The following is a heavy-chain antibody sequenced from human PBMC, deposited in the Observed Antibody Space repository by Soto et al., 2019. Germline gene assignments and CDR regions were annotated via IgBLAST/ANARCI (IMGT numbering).Heavy chain of an antibody. Sequence: QIQLVQSGAEVKKPGASVKVSCKASGYTLTDHGISWVRQAPGQGLEWVGWISAFTDYTDYAQKFRGRVTMTTDKSTNTAYMELRILPSDDTAVYYCAKDRPRFTQQIVDVYWGQGTLVTVSS. CDR3: AKDRPRFTQQIVDVY. J-gene: IGHJ4*02. CDR2: ISAFTDYT. CDR1: GYTLTDHG. D-gene: IGHD3-16*02. V-gene: IGHV1-18*01.